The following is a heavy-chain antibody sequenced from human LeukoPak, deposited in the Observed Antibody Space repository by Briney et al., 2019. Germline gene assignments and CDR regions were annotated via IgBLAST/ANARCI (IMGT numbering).Heavy chain of an antibody. V-gene: IGHV3-23*01. CDR3: AKGQYASGWNSGNY. D-gene: IGHD1/OR15-1a*01. Sequence: GGSLRLSCAASGFTFSSYAMSWVRQAPGKGLEWVSSISGGHGGTYYADSVKGRFTISRDDSKNTLYLQVNSLRAEDTAVYYCAKGQYASGWNSGNYWGQGTLVTVSS. J-gene: IGHJ4*02. CDR2: ISGGHGGT. CDR1: GFTFSSYA.